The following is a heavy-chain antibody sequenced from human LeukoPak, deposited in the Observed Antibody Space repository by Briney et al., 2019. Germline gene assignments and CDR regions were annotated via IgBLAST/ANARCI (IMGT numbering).Heavy chain of an antibody. CDR1: GFTVSSNY. D-gene: IGHD4-11*01. CDR3: ARSNPGALDY. CDR2: IYSGGST. Sequence: GSLRLSCAASGFTVSSNYLSWVRQAPGKGLEWVSVIYSGGSTYYADSVKGRFTISRDNSKNTLYLQMNSLRAEDTAVYYCARSNPGALDYWGQGTLVTVSS. J-gene: IGHJ4*02. V-gene: IGHV3-53*01.